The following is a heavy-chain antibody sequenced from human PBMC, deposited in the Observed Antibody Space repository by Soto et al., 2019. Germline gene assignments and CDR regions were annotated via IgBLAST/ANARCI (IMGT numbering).Heavy chain of an antibody. D-gene: IGHD4-4*01. CDR2: IYYSGST. CDR1: GGSISSGGYY. Sequence: PSETLSLTCTVSGGSISSGGYYWSWIRQHPGKGLEWIGYIYYSGSTYYNPSLKSRVTISVDTSKNQFSLKLSSVTAADTAVYYCARNNYADTPLYYYYYYMDVWGKGTTVTVS. CDR3: ARNNYADTPLYYYYYYMDV. J-gene: IGHJ6*03. V-gene: IGHV4-31*03.